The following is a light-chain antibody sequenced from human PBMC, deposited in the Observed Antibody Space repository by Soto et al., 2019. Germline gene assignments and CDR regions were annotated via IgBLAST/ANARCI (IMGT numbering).Light chain of an antibody. V-gene: IGKV3-11*01. CDR1: QSISSY. J-gene: IGKJ4*01. CDR2: DAS. CDR3: QHRSNWPLT. Sequence: EIVSTQSPGTLSLSPGERATLSCRASQSISSYLAWYQQKPGQAPRLLIYDASNRATGIPARFSGSGSGTDFTLTISSLEPEDFAVYYCQHRSNWPLTFGGGTKVDIK.